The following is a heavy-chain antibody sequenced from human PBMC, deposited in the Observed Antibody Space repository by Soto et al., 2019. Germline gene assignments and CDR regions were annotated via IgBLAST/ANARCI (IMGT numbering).Heavy chain of an antibody. Sequence: EVQLLESGGGLVQPGGSLRLSCAASGFTFSSYAMSWVRQAPGKGLEWVSAISGSGGSTYYADSVKGRFTISRDNSKNTLYLQMNSLRAEDTAVYYCAKGGCSSTSCYPHYYYYYGMDVWGQGTTVTVSS. CDR3: AKGGCSSTSCYPHYYYYYGMDV. CDR1: GFTFSSYA. J-gene: IGHJ6*02. CDR2: ISGSGGST. D-gene: IGHD2-2*01. V-gene: IGHV3-23*01.